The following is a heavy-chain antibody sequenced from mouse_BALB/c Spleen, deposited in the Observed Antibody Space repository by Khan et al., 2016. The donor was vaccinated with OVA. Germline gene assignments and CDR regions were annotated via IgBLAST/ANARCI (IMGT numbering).Heavy chain of an antibody. CDR2: INPSTGYT. D-gene: IGHD2-14*01. J-gene: IGHJ3*01. CDR3: VRDGAYHRNDGWFAY. CDR1: GYTFISYT. V-gene: IGHV1-4*01. Sequence: VQLQQSGAELARPGASVKMSCKASGYTFISYTIHWIKKRPGQGLEWIGYINPSTGYTTYNQKFKDKATLTTDKSSTTAYLQLSSLTSNDSAVYNCVRDGAYHRNDGWFAYWGQGTLVTVSA.